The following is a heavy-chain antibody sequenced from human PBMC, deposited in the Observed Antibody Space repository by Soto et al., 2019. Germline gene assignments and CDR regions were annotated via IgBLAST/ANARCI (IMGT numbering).Heavy chain of an antibody. CDR3: ARGPGYYFGY. Sequence: EVQLVESGGGLVQPGGSLRLSCAASGFTFSSYAMHWVRQAPGKGLEYVSAISSNGGSTYYANSVKGRFTISRDNSKNTLYLQMGSLRAEDMAVYYCARGPGYYFGYWCQGTLVTVSS. V-gene: IGHV3-64*01. CDR2: ISSNGGST. J-gene: IGHJ4*02. CDR1: GFTFSSYA.